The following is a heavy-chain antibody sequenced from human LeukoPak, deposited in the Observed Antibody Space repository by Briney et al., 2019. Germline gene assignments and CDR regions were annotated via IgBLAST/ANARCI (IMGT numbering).Heavy chain of an antibody. V-gene: IGHV4-34*01. CDR2: INHSGST. J-gene: IGHJ4*02. D-gene: IGHD5-24*01. CDR3: ASRLDGYYSRPFDY. Sequence: SETLSLTCAVYGGSFSGYYWSWIRQPPGKGLEWIGEINHSGSTNYNPSLRSRVTISVDTSKNQFSLKLSSVTAADTAVYYCASRLDGYYSRPFDYWGQGTLVTVSS. CDR1: GGSFSGYY.